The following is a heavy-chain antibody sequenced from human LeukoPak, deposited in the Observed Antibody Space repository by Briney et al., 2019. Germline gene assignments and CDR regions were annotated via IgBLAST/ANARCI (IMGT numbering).Heavy chain of an antibody. V-gene: IGHV3-23*01. CDR3: AKVGYDILTGYDY. Sequence: GGSLRLSCDASEFTFSNYAMSWVRQAPGKGLEWVSSISGSGDRTYYADSVKGRSTISRDNSKNTLYLQMNSLRAEDTAVYYCAKVGYDILTGYDYWGQGTLVTVSS. CDR2: ISGSGDRT. J-gene: IGHJ4*02. CDR1: EFTFSNYA. D-gene: IGHD3-9*01.